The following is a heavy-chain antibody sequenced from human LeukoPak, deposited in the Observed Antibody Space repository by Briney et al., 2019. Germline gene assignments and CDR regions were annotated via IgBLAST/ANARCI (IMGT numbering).Heavy chain of an antibody. CDR3: AKDRGYSYDPGDY. CDR2: IYSGGNI. J-gene: IGHJ4*02. CDR1: GFTVSSTY. D-gene: IGHD5-18*01. Sequence: GGSLRLSCAASGFTVSSTYMSWVRQAPGKGLEWVSVIYSGGNIYYIDSVKGRFTISRDTSKNTLYLQMNSLRAEDTAVYYCAKDRGYSYDPGDYWGQGTLVTVSS. V-gene: IGHV3-53*01.